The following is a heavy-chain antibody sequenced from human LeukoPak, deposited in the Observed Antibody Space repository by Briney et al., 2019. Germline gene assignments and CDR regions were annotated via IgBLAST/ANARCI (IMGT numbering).Heavy chain of an antibody. CDR2: ISSSSSGI. D-gene: IGHD5-12*01. Sequence: PGRSLRLSCAASGFTFSSYGMHWVRQAPGKGLEWVSSISSSSSGIYYADSVKGRFTISRDNAKNSLYLQMNSLRAEDTAVYYCARESGYDIDFDYWGQGTLVTVSS. J-gene: IGHJ4*02. CDR1: GFTFSSYG. CDR3: ARESGYDIDFDY. V-gene: IGHV3-21*01.